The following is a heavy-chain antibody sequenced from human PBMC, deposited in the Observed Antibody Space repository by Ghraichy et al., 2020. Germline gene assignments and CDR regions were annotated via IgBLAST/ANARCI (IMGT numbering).Heavy chain of an antibody. D-gene: IGHD2-15*01. J-gene: IGHJ4*02. CDR1: GFSFSDSA. CDR2: IRSKGYNYAT. CDR3: TRHRDGDCSGGRCSDY. V-gene: IGHV3-73*01. Sequence: GGSLRLSCAASGFSFSDSAMHWVRQASGKGLEWVGRIRSKGYNYATTYAASVKGRFTISRDDSKNTAYLQMNSLNTEDTAVYYCTRHRDGDCSGGRCSDYWGQGTLVTVSS.